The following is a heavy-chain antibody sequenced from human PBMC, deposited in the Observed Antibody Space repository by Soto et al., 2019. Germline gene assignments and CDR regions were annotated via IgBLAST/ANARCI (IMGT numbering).Heavy chain of an antibody. V-gene: IGHV1-2*02. CDR3: ARPPGYISDWYYFDL. CDR2: ISPRSGGT. CDR1: GYTFFDYY. D-gene: IGHD3-9*01. Sequence: ASVKVSCKASGYTFFDYYMQWVRQAPGYGFQWMGRISPRSGGTNYAQKFQGRVTMTWDTSLNTAYMELSSLISEDTAVYYCARPPGYISDWYYFDLWGQGTMVTVSS. J-gene: IGHJ4*02.